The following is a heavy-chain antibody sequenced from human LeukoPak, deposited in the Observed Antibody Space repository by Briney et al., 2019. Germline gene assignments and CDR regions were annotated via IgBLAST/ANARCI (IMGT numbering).Heavy chain of an antibody. CDR2: IDSTGTSK. CDR1: GFTFSSYN. V-gene: IGHV3-48*03. J-gene: IGHJ5*02. D-gene: IGHD2-2*01. CDR3: GLDYYALRPSDIWFDP. Sequence: SGGSLRLSCAGSGFTFSSYNLNWVRQAPGRGLEWLSYIDSTGTSKYYADSVKGRFTIHRDSGKNSLYLKMHSLTVEDSAVYYCGLDYYALRPSDIWFDPWGQGTLVTVSS.